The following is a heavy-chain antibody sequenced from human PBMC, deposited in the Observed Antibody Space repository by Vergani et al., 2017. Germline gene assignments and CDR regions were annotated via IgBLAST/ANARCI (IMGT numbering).Heavy chain of an antibody. Sequence: EVQLLESGGGLVQPGGSLRLSCAASGFTFSSYAMSWVRQAPGRGLEWVSGIYSGGSTYYADSVKGRFTISRDNSKNTLYLQMNSLRAEDTAVYYCARAHHDGSGSYQTYYFDYWGQGTLVTVSS. V-gene: IGHV3-23*03. CDR2: IYSGGST. CDR3: ARAHHDGSGSYQTYYFDY. D-gene: IGHD3-10*01. J-gene: IGHJ4*02. CDR1: GFTFSSYA.